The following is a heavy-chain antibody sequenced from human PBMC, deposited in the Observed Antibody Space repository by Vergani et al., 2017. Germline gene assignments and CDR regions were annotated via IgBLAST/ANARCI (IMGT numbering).Heavy chain of an antibody. V-gene: IGHV3-21*01. J-gene: IGHJ4*02. CDR1: GFTFSTYD. CDR3: APQTGMIKLFDY. D-gene: IGHD3-16*01. CDR2: ISWNSGAV. Sequence: EVQLVESGGGLVKPGGSLRLSCAASGFTFSTYDMHWVRQATGKGLEWVSGISWNSGAVDYADSVRGRFTISRDNAKNSLFLEMNSLRFEDTAVYYCAPQTGMIKLFDYWGQGTLVTVSS.